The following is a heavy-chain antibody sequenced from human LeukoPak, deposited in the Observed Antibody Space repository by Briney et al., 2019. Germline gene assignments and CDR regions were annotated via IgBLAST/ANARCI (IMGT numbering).Heavy chain of an antibody. Sequence: PSETLSLTCAVYGGSFSGYYWSWIRQPPGKGLEWIGEINHSGSTNYNPSLKSRVTISVDTSKNQFSLKPSSVTAADTAVYYCARGLNYDFWSSYYTVLDYWGQGTLVTVSS. V-gene: IGHV4-34*01. CDR3: ARGLNYDFWSSYYTVLDY. J-gene: IGHJ4*02. D-gene: IGHD3-3*01. CDR2: INHSGST. CDR1: GGSFSGYY.